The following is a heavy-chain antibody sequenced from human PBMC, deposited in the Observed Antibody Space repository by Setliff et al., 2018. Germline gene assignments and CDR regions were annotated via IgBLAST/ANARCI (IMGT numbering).Heavy chain of an antibody. Sequence: SETLSLTCTVSGGSISSQDWSWIRQPPGKGLEWIGYVYSSGITNYNPSLKSRVTMSVDTSKNQFSLKLSSVTAADTAVYYCARDEGSSYFYGMDVWGQGTTVTVSS. V-gene: IGHV4-59*11. CDR2: VYSSGIT. CDR1: GGSISSQD. J-gene: IGHJ6*02. CDR3: ARDEGSSYFYGMDV. D-gene: IGHD6-13*01.